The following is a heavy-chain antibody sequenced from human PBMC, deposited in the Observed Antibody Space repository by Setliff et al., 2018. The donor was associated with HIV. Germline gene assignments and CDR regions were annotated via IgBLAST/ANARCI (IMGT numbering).Heavy chain of an antibody. CDR1: GYTFTGYG. V-gene: IGHV1-18*01. Sequence: ASVKVSCKASGYTFTGYGISWVRQAPGQGLEWMGWISAYNGNTNYAQKLQGKVTMTTDTSTSTAYMEPRSLRSDDTAVYYCARGGGGYNFWSGYPSFDYWGQGTLVTVSS. D-gene: IGHD3-3*01. J-gene: IGHJ4*02. CDR3: ARGGGGYNFWSGYPSFDY. CDR2: ISAYNGNT.